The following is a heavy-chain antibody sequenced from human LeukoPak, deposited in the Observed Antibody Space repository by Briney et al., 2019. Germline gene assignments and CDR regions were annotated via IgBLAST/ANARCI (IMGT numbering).Heavy chain of an antibody. Sequence: GGSLRLSCAASGFTFSSYDMHWVRQATGKGLEWVSAIGTAGDTYYPGSVKGRFTISRENAKNSLYLQMNSLRAGDTAVYYCARRVKRLGQLYYYYYYTDVWGKGTTVTVSS. CDR3: ARRVKRLGQLYYYYYYTDV. J-gene: IGHJ6*03. D-gene: IGHD6-19*01. V-gene: IGHV3-13*01. CDR2: IGTAGDT. CDR1: GFTFSSYD.